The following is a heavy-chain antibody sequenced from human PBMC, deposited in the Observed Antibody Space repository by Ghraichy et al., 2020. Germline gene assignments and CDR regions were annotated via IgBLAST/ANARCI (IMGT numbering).Heavy chain of an antibody. CDR3: ARLPCSGGSCSSYGMDV. J-gene: IGHJ6*02. V-gene: IGHV4-59*08. Sequence: SETLSLTCTVSGGSISSYYWSWIRQPPGKGLEWIGYIYYSGSTNYNPSLKSRVTISVDTSKNQFSLKLSSVTAADTAVYYCARLPCSGGSCSSYGMDVWGQGTTVTVSS. CDR1: GGSISSYY. CDR2: IYYSGST. D-gene: IGHD2-15*01.